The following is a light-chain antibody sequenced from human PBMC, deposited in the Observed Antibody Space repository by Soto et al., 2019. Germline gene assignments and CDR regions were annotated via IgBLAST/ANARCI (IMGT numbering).Light chain of an antibody. J-gene: IGLJ1*01. CDR1: SSDVGGYDY. CDR3: SSYASSTSYV. CDR2: DVT. Sequence: QSALTQPASVSGSPEQSITISCTGTSSDVGGYDYVSWYQQHPGKAPKLMIYDVTNRPSGVSNRFSGSKSDNTASLTISGLQAEDEASYYCSSYASSTSYVFGTGTKLTVL. V-gene: IGLV2-14*01.